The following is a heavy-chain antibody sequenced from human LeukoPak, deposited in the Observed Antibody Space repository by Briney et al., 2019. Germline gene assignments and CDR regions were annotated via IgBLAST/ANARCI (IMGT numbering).Heavy chain of an antibody. V-gene: IGHV1-69*13. J-gene: IGHJ6*02. D-gene: IGHD3-10*01. CDR1: GGTFISYA. Sequence: ASVKVSCKASGGTFISYAISWVRQAPGQGLEWMGGIIPIFGTANYAQKFQGRVTITADESTSIAYMELSSLRSEDTAVYYCARGVPIWFGELKYSYYGMDVWGQGTTVTVSS. CDR3: ARGVPIWFGELKYSYYGMDV. CDR2: IIPIFGTA.